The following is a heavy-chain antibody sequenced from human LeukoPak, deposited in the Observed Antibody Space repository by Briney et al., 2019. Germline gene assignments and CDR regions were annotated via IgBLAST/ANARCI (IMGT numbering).Heavy chain of an antibody. J-gene: IGHJ5*02. CDR2: IYTSGST. Sequence: PSETLSLTCTVSGGSISSGSYYWSWIRQPAGRGLEWIVRIYTSGSTNYNPSLKSRVTISVYTSKNQFSLKLSSVTAADTAVYYCAREFGGITMVRGVIVGPNWFDPWGQGTLVTVSS. D-gene: IGHD3-10*01. V-gene: IGHV4-61*02. CDR1: GGSISSGSYY. CDR3: AREFGGITMVRGVIVGPNWFDP.